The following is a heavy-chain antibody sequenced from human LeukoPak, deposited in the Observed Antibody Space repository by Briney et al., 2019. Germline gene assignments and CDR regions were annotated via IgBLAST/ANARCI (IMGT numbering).Heavy chain of an antibody. CDR3: ARQSVVVPAAPGGAFDI. CDR2: IYYSGST. CDR1: GGSISSSSYY. D-gene: IGHD2-2*01. Sequence: SETLSLTCTVSGGSISSSSYYWGWIRQPPGKGLEWIGSIYYSGSTYYNPSLKSRVTISVDTSKNQFSLKLSSVTAADTAVYYCARQSVVVPAAPGGAFDIWGQGTMVTVSS. V-gene: IGHV4-39*01. J-gene: IGHJ3*02.